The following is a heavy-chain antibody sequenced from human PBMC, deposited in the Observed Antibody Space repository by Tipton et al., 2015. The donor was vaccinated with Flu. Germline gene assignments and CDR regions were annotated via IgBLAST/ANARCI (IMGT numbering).Heavy chain of an antibody. Sequence: SLRLSCAASGFTFSNRWMYWVRQALGKGLVWVARISLDGSVRDFADSVRGRFTISRDNARNTLYLQMNSLRDEDTAAYYCASGPTAWYGYFNFWGHGTLVTVSS. V-gene: IGHV3-74*01. CDR1: GFTFSNRW. CDR2: ISLDGSVR. CDR3: ASGPTAWYGYFNF. D-gene: IGHD6-13*01. J-gene: IGHJ4*01.